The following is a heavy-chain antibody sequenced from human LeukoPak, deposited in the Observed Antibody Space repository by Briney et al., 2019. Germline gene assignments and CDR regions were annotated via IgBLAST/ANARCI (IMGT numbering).Heavy chain of an antibody. J-gene: IGHJ4*02. CDR2: LSSSGNST. CDR3: ARDLGYCTNGVCHTRFDY. Sequence: HTGGSLRLSCAASGFTFSNCAMNWVRQAPGKGLEWVSALSSSGNSTYYADSVKGRFTISRDNSKNMLYLQMNSLRAEDTAVYYCARDLGYCTNGVCHTRFDYWGQGTLVAVSS. CDR1: GFTFSNCA. D-gene: IGHD2-8*01. V-gene: IGHV3-23*01.